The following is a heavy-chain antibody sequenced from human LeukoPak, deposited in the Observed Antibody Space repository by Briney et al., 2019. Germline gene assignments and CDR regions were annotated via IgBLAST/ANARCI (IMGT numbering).Heavy chain of an antibody. CDR3: AKDQWSFSLGSPYY. CDR1: GFTFSSYA. Sequence: LGRSLTLFCSASGFTFSSYAMQWVRQAPGKGLEWVAFISYDGRNKYYADSVKGRFTISRDNSKNTLYLQMNSLRAEDTAVYYCAKDQWSFSLGSPYYWGQGTLVTVSS. D-gene: IGHD3-10*01. V-gene: IGHV3-30*18. CDR2: ISYDGRNK. J-gene: IGHJ4*02.